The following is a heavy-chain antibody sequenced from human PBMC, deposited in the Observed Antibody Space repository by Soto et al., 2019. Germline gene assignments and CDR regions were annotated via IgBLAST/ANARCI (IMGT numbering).Heavy chain of an antibody. CDR1: GFTFSSYA. CDR2: ISYDGSNE. Sequence: GGSLRLSCAASGFTFSSYAMHWVRQAPGKGLKWVAVISYDGSNEYYADSVKGRFTISRDNSKNTLYLQMNSLRAEDTAVYYCARDREMNTVTTLFDYWGQGTLVTVSS. V-gene: IGHV3-30-3*01. J-gene: IGHJ4*02. D-gene: IGHD4-4*01. CDR3: ARDREMNTVTTLFDY.